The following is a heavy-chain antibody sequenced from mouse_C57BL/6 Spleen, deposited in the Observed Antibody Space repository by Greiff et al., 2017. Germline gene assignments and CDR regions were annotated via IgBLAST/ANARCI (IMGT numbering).Heavy chain of an antibody. J-gene: IGHJ2*01. D-gene: IGHD1-1*01. CDR2: IDPEDGET. CDR3: ARWGTVVFDY. CDR1: GFNIKDYY. Sequence: EVQLQESGAELVKPGASVKLSCTASGFNIKDYYMHWVKQRAEQGLEWIGRIDPEDGETKYAPKFPGKATITADTSSNTAYLQLSSLTSEDTAVYYCARWGTVVFDYWGQGTTLTVSS. V-gene: IGHV14-2*01.